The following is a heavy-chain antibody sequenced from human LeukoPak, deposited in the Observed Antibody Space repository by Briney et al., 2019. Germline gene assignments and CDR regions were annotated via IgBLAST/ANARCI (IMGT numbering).Heavy chain of an antibody. D-gene: IGHD4-17*01. CDR2: IYTSGST. V-gene: IGHV4-61*02. CDR1: GGSISSGSYY. J-gene: IGHJ3*02. CDR3: ARDGMTTVPFDI. Sequence: SQTLSLTCTVPGGSISSGSYYWSWIRQPAGKGLEWIGRIYTSGSTNYNPSLKSRVTISVDTSKNQFSLKPSSVTAADTAVYYCARDGMTTVPFDIWGQGTMVTVSS.